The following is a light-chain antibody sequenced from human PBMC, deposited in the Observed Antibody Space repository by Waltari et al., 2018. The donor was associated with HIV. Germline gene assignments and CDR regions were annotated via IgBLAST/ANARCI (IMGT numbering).Light chain of an antibody. CDR1: SLRTYY. J-gene: IGLJ2*01. CDR3: NSRDIRAYHLV. Sequence: SSELTQDPAVSVALGQTVRITCQGDSLRTYYASWYQQKPGQAPVLVISGINNRPSGIPDRFSGSNSENTASLTITGAQAEDEADYYCNSRDIRAYHLVFGGGTKLTVL. CDR2: GIN. V-gene: IGLV3-19*01.